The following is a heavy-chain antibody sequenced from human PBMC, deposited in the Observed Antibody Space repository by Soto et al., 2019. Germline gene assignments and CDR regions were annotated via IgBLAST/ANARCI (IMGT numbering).Heavy chain of an antibody. CDR2: IIPILGIA. D-gene: IGHD3-16*01. CDR1: GGTFSSYT. CDR3: AWGLGSAFYI. Sequence: QVQLVQSGAEVKKPGSSVKVSCKASGGTFSSYTISWVRQAPGQGLEWMVRIIPILGIANYAQKLQGRVTITADRTTRGAYVELSSVRSEDTAVYYCAWGLGSAFYIWGQGTMVTVSS. J-gene: IGHJ3*02. V-gene: IGHV1-69*02.